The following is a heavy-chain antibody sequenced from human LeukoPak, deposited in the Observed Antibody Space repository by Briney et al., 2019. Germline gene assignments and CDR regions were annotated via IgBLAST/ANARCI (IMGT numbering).Heavy chain of an antibody. Sequence: ASVKVSCKASGYTFTSYYMHWVRQAPGQGLEWMGIINPSGGSTSYAQKFQGRVTMTRDTSTSTVYMELSSLRSEDTAVYYCARDPGGYDILTGYYPDYWGQGTLVTVPS. CDR3: ARDPGGYDILTGYYPDY. D-gene: IGHD3-9*01. J-gene: IGHJ4*02. CDR2: INPSGGST. CDR1: GYTFTSYY. V-gene: IGHV1-46*01.